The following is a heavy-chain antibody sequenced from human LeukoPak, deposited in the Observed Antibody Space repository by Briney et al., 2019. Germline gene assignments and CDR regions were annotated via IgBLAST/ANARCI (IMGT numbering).Heavy chain of an antibody. J-gene: IGHJ4*02. D-gene: IGHD2-15*01. V-gene: IGHV3-11*01. CDR3: ARDRSVVVVAATHPGDY. CDR1: GFTLSDYY. Sequence: PGGSLRLSCAASGFTLSDYYMSWIRQAPGKGLEWVSYISSSGSTIYYADSVKGRFTISRDNAKNSLYLQMNSLRAEDTAVYYCARDRSVVVVAATHPGDYWGQGTLVTVSS. CDR2: ISSSGSTI.